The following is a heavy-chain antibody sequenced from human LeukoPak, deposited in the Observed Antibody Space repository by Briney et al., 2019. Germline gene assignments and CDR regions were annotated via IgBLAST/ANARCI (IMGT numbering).Heavy chain of an antibody. V-gene: IGHV3-7*01. CDR1: GFTFSSYW. CDR3: ARGRPHGNDY. D-gene: IGHD4-23*01. J-gene: IGHJ4*02. Sequence: GGSLRLSCAASGFTFSSYWMNWARQAPGKGLEWVTSINHNGNVNYYVDSVKGRFTISRDNAKNTLYLQMNSLRVEDTAVYYCARGRPHGNDYWGQGTLVTVSS. CDR2: INHNGNVN.